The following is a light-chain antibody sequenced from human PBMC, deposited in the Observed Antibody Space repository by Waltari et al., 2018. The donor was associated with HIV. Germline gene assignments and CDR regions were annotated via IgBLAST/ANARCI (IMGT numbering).Light chain of an antibody. CDR1: SGSIASNY. J-gene: IGLJ3*02. CDR2: EDN. V-gene: IGLV6-57*03. Sequence: NFMLTQPHSVSESPVKTVTISCTRSSGSIASNYVQWYQQRPGSAPTTVIYEDNQRPSGVPDRFSGSIDSSSNSASLTISGLKTEDEADYYCQSYDNSVLWVFGGGTKLTVL. CDR3: QSYDNSVLWV.